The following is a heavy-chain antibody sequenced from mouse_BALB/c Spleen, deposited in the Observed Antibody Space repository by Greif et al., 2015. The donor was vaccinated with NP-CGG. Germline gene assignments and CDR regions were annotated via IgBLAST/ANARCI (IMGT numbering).Heavy chain of an antibody. J-gene: IGHJ4*01. D-gene: IGHD5-1-1*01. CDR1: GYTFTDYA. Sequence: QVQLKESGPEVVRPGVSVKISCKGSGYTFTDYAMHWVKQSHAKSLEWIGVISTYNGNTNYNQKFKGKATMTVDKSSSPAYMELARLTSEDSAIYYCASHTPYDYDAMDYWGQGTSVTVSS. CDR3: ASHTPYDYDAMDY. V-gene: IGHV1-67*01. CDR2: ISTYNGNT.